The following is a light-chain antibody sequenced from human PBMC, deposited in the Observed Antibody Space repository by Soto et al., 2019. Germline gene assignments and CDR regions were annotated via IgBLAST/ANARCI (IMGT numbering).Light chain of an antibody. CDR1: QSVSSSY. V-gene: IGKV3-20*01. CDR3: QHYRTS. CDR2: GAS. Sequence: EIVLTQSPGTLSLSPGERATLSCRASQSVSSSYLAWYQQKPGQPPRLLIYGASSRATGIPDRFSGSGSGTDFTLTITRLENEDFAVYYCQHYRTSFGGGTKVEIK. J-gene: IGKJ4*01.